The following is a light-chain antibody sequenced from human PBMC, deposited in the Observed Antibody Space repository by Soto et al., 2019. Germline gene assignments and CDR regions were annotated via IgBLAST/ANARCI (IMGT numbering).Light chain of an antibody. CDR1: ESVNSW. CDR3: QQYNGYSQA. J-gene: IGKJ1*01. V-gene: IGKV1-5*03. Sequence: DIQMTQSPSTLSASVGDRVTITCRASESVNSWLAWYQQKPGTTPKLLIYKASTLESGVPSRFSGSGSGTEFTLTISSLQPDDFATYYCQQYNGYSQAFGQGTKVEIK. CDR2: KAS.